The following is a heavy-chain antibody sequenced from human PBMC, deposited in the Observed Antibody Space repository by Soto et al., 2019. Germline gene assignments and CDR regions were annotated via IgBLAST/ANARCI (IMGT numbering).Heavy chain of an antibody. CDR1: GGSFSGYY. V-gene: IGHV4-34*01. CDR2: INHSGST. CDR3: ARGPRAATSNNYYYYYYMDV. J-gene: IGHJ6*03. Sequence: QVQLQQWGAELLKPSETLSLTCAVYGGSFSGYYWSWIRQPPGKGLEWIGEINHSGSTNYNPSLKSRVTISVDTSKNQFSLKLSSVTAADTAVYYCARGPRAATSNNYYYYYYMDVWGKGTTVTVSS. D-gene: IGHD2-15*01.